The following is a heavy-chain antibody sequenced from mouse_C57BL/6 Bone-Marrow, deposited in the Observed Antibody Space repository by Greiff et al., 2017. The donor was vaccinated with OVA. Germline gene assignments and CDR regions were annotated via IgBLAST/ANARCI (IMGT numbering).Heavy chain of an antibody. J-gene: IGHJ3*01. CDR1: GYSFTSGYY. D-gene: IGHD1-1*01. V-gene: IGHV3-6*01. Sequence: VQLQQPGPGLVKPSSSLSLSCSVTGYSFTSGYYWNWIRQFPGTKLEWMGYISYDGSTTYNPSLKHRISFPRDTTKNQLFLKRKSVTTEDTATYYCARDMSMTAVVAEPYWGQGTLVTVSA. CDR2: ISYDGST. CDR3: ARDMSMTAVVAEPY.